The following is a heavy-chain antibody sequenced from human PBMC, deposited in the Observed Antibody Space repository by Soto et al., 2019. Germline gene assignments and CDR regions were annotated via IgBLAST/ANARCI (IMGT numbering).Heavy chain of an antibody. J-gene: IGHJ4*02. CDR1: GYTFTSYG. CDR2: TSAYNGNT. Sequence: QVQLVQSGSEVKKPGASVKVSCKASGYTFTSYGISWVRQAPGQGLEWVGWTSAYNGNTNHAQQLQGRVTMTTDTPTSTAYLVLGSLRADDTAVYYCAKRGDYGDYFPLVYWGQGTLVTVAS. V-gene: IGHV1-18*04. D-gene: IGHD4-17*01. CDR3: AKRGDYGDYFPLVY.